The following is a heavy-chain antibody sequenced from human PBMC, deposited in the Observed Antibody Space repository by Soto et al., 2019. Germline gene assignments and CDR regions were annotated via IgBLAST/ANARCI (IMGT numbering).Heavy chain of an antibody. CDR2: IYYSGST. D-gene: IGHD3-16*01. J-gene: IGHJ5*02. Sequence: PSETLSLTCTVSGGSVSNAVDYWSWIRQPPGKGPEWIGYIYYSGSTYYNPSLKSRFSISLDTSKNQFSLKVRSVTAADTAVEYYARAGGAYGFGWFDPWGQGTLVTVSS. V-gene: IGHV4-30-4*08. CDR1: GGSVSNAVDY. CDR3: ARAGGAYGFGWFDP.